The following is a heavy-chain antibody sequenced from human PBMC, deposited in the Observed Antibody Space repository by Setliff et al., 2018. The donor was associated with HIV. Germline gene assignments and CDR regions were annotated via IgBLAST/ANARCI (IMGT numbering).Heavy chain of an antibody. J-gene: IGHJ4*02. V-gene: IGHV4-59*08. D-gene: IGHD3-10*01. Sequence: SETLSLTCTVSGASITSHYWSWIRQSPGKGLEWIGNIYHVGRAFYSPSLESRVSIPADTSKNQLSLNLSSVTAAETAVYYCARVGYHGSGRYSFDYWGQGTLVTVSS. CDR2: IYHVGRA. CDR3: ARVGYHGSGRYSFDY. CDR1: GASITSHY.